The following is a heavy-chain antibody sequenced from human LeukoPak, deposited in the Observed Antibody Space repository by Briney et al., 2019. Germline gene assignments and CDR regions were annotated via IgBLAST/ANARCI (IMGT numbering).Heavy chain of an antibody. CDR1: GFTFSSYA. J-gene: IGHJ4*02. Sequence: PGGSLRLSCAASGFTFSSYAMSWVRQAPGKGLEWVSVIYSGGSTYYADSVKGRFTISRDNSKNTLYLQMNSLRAEDTAVYYCARADDYGDYWGQGTLVTVSS. CDR2: IYSGGST. V-gene: IGHV3-53*01. CDR3: ARADDYGDY.